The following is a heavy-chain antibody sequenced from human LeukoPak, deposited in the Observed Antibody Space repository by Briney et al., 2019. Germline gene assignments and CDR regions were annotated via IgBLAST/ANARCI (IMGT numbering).Heavy chain of an antibody. CDR3: ARVEFGYYGSGSLIDY. CDR1: GYTFTDYY. Sequence: ASVKVSCKASGYTFTDYYMNWVRQAPGQGLEWMGWINPNSGGTNDAQKFQGRVTMTRDTSISTAYMELSRLRSDDTAVYYCARVEFGYYGSGSLIDYWGQGTLVTVSS. J-gene: IGHJ4*02. D-gene: IGHD3-10*01. CDR2: INPNSGGT. V-gene: IGHV1-2*02.